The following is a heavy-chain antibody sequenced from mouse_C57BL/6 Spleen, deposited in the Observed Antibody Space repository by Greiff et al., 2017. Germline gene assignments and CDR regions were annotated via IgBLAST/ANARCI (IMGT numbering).Heavy chain of an antibody. CDR3: ARGDLITRAIDY. CDR1: GYTFTDYY. D-gene: IGHD1-1*01. J-gene: IGHJ4*01. CDR2: INPNNGGT. Sequence: VQLQQSGPELVKPGASVKISCKASGYTFTDYYMNWVKQSHGKSLEWIGDINPNNGGTSYNQKFKGKATLTVDKSSSTAYMELRSLTSEDSAVYYSARGDLITRAIDYCGQGTSVTVSS. V-gene: IGHV1-26*01.